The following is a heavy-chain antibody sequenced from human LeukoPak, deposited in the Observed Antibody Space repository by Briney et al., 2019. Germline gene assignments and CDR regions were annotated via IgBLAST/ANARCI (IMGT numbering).Heavy chain of an antibody. D-gene: IGHD2-15*01. CDR1: GYSFTSYW. Sequence: GESLKISCKGSGYSFTSYWIGWVPQMPGKGLEWMEIIYPGDSDTRYSPSFQGQVTISADKSISTAYLQWSSLKASDTAMYYCARHLTGVAAPYYGMDVWGQGTTVTVSS. CDR3: ARHLTGVAAPYYGMDV. CDR2: IYPGDSDT. V-gene: IGHV5-51*01. J-gene: IGHJ6*02.